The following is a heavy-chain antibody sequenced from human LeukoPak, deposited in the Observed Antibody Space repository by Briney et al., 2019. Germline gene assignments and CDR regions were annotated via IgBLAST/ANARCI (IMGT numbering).Heavy chain of an antibody. D-gene: IGHD3-10*01. V-gene: IGHV3-21*01. CDR3: ARDGKGYYGSGSYFSDSYYYYYMDV. J-gene: IGHJ6*03. Sequence: GGSLRLSCAASGFTFSSYSMNWVRQAPGKGLEWVSSISSSSSYIYYADSVKGRFTISRDNAKNSLYLQMNSLRAEDTAVYYCARDGKGYYGSGSYFSDSYYYYYMDVWGKGTTVTVSS. CDR2: ISSSSSYI. CDR1: GFTFSSYS.